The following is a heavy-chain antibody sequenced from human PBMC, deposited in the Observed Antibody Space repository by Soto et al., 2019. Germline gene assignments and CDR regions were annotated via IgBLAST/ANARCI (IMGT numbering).Heavy chain of an antibody. J-gene: IGHJ4*02. V-gene: IGHV3-23*01. CDR3: AKGVVGATDAKNY. D-gene: IGHD1-26*01. CDR2: ISGSGGST. Sequence: EVQLLESGGGLVQPGGSLRLSCAASGFTFSSYAMSWVRQAPGKGLEWVSAISGSGGSTYYADSVKGRFTISRDNSKNTRYLEMNSLRAEDTAVYYCAKGVVGATDAKNYWGQGTLFTVSS. CDR1: GFTFSSYA.